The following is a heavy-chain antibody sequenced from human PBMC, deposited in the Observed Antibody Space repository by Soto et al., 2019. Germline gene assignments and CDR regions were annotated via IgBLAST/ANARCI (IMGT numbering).Heavy chain of an antibody. Sequence: QVQLVQSGGEVKKPGASVKVSCKASGYTFTSYGITWVRQAPGQGLDWMGWISTYNSGTNYAQKLQGRVTMTTATXPSTAYMELRSLRSDDTAMYYCARDISYGSGTSYGYWGQGTLVTVSS. D-gene: IGHD3-10*01. J-gene: IGHJ4*02. CDR3: ARDISYGSGTSYGY. CDR1: GYTFTSYG. V-gene: IGHV1-18*01. CDR2: ISTYNSGT.